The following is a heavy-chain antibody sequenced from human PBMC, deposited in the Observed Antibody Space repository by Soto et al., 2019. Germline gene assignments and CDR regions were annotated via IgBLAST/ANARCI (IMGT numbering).Heavy chain of an antibody. Sequence: EVQLVESGGGLVQPGGSLRLSCAASGFTFSSYSMNWVRQAPGKGLEWVSYISSSSSTIYHADSVKGRFTISRDNGKNSVYLQMNGVRDEDTAVYYCARAFYVWGSYAVDVWGQGTTVTVSS. V-gene: IGHV3-48*02. CDR2: ISSSSSTI. CDR3: ARAFYVWGSYAVDV. J-gene: IGHJ6*02. D-gene: IGHD3-16*01. CDR1: GFTFSSYS.